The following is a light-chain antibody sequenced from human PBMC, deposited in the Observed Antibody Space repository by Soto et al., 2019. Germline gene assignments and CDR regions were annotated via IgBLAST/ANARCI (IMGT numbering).Light chain of an antibody. CDR2: GGS. V-gene: IGLV2-23*01. CDR1: SSDFGYHNL. Sequence: QSALTQPASVSGSPEQSITISCTGTSSDFGYHNLVSWYQQLPGEAPKLLIYGGSKRPSGVSNRFSGSKSGNTASLTISALQAEDEADYYCCSSPDGGSFVFGTGTKLTVL. CDR3: CSSPDGGSFV. J-gene: IGLJ1*01.